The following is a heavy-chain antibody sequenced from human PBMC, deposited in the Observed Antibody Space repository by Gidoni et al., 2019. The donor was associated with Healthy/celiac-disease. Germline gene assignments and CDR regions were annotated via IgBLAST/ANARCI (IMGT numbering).Heavy chain of an antibody. D-gene: IGHD4-4*01. CDR1: GGTFSSYA. J-gene: IGHJ6*03. CDR2: IIPILGIA. CDR3: ARDRAVWTTVTTGARLGYYYYYMDV. V-gene: IGHV1-69*04. Sequence: QVQLVQSGAEVKKPGSSVKVSCKVSGGTFSSYAISWVRQAPGQGLEWMGRIIPILGIANYAQKFQGRVTITADKSTSTAYMELSSLRSEDTAVYYCARDRAVWTTVTTGARLGYYYYYMDVWGKGTTVTVSS.